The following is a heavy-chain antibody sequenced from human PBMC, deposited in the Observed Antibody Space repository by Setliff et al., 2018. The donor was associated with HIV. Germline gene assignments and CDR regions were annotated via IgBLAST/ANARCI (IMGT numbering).Heavy chain of an antibody. CDR1: GYTFTSYC. D-gene: IGHD3-22*01. CDR3: ARNNPSSLPDSSGYYY. CDR2: INPSGGST. J-gene: IGHJ4*02. Sequence: GASVKVSCKASGYTFTSYCVHWVRQAPGQGLEWMGIINPSGGSTSYAQKFQGRVTMTRDTSTSTVYMELSSLRSEDTAVYYCARNNPSSLPDSSGYYYWGQGTLVTVSS. V-gene: IGHV1-46*01.